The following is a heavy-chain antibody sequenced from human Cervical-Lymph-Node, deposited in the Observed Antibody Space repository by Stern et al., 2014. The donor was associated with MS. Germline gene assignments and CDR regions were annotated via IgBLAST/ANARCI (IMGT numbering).Heavy chain of an antibody. CDR2: INPSGGST. V-gene: IGHV1-46*01. D-gene: IGHD3-3*01. Sequence: VQLVESGAEVKKPGASVKVSCKASGYTFTSYYMHWVRQAPGQGLEWMGIINPSGGSTSYAQKFQGRVTMTRDTSTSTVYMELSSLRSEDTAVYYCARDYYDFWSGYSNWFDPWGQGTLVTVSS. CDR3: ARDYYDFWSGYSNWFDP. J-gene: IGHJ5*02. CDR1: GYTFTSYY.